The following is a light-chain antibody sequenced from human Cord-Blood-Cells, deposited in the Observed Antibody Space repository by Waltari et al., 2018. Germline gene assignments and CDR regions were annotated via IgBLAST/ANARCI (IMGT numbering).Light chain of an antibody. Sequence: DIQMTQSPSSLSASVGDRVTITCRASQSISSYLNWYQQKPGKAPKLLIYAASSLQSGFPSRFSCSGSGTDFTLTISSLQPEDFATYYCQQSYSTPPVTFGQGTRLEIK. CDR1: QSISSY. V-gene: IGKV1-39*01. J-gene: IGKJ5*01. CDR2: AAS. CDR3: QQSYSTPPVT.